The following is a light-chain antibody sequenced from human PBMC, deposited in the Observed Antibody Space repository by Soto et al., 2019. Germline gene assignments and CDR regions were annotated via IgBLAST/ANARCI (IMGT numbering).Light chain of an antibody. V-gene: IGLV2-23*01. CDR1: SSDVGSYNL. J-gene: IGLJ3*02. CDR2: EGS. Sequence: QSALTQPASVSGFPGPSITISCTGTSSDVGSYNLVSWYQQHPGKAPKLMIYEGSKRPSGVSNRFSGSKSGNTASLTISGLQAEDEADYYCCSYAGSSTLVFGGGTQLTVL. CDR3: CSYAGSSTLV.